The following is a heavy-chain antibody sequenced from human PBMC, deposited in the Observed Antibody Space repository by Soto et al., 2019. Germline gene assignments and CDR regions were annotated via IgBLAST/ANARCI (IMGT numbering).Heavy chain of an antibody. CDR2: INHSGST. Sequence: SETLSLTCAVYGGSFSGYYWTWIRQPPGTGLEWIGEINHSGSTNYNPSLKSRVTISVDTSKNQFSLKLSSVTAADTAVYYCASPSYYDSSGHPYYFDYWGQGTLVTVSS. D-gene: IGHD3-22*01. V-gene: IGHV4-34*01. CDR3: ASPSYYDSSGHPYYFDY. J-gene: IGHJ4*02. CDR1: GGSFSGYY.